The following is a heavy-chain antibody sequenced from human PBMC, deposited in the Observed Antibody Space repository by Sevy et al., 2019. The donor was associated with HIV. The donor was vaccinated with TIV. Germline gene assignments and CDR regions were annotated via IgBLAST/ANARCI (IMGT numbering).Heavy chain of an antibody. CDR2: IFPSGGS. CDR3: ARAEGGGYNFGYFDS. J-gene: IGHJ4*02. CDR1: GGSIRSGRYY. D-gene: IGHD5-12*01. V-gene: IGHV4-61*02. Sequence: SETLSLTCTVSGGSIRSGRYYWTWLRQPAGKGLEWIGRIFPSGGSNFNPSMMSRVTITIDTSKKQFSLRLTSVTAADTAVYYWARAEGGGYNFGYFDSWGPGTLVTVSS.